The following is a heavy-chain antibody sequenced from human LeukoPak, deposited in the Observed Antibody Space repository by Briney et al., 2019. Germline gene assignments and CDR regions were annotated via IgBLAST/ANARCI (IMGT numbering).Heavy chain of an antibody. CDR1: GFTFSTYS. CDR3: ARFALKTPPTD. Sequence: GGSLRLSCAASGFTFSTYSMNWVRQAPGKGLEWVSSTSSSSTYIYYADSVKGRFTISRDNAKNSLFLQMNSLRAEDTAVYYCARFALKTPPTDWGQGTLVTVSS. V-gene: IGHV3-21*01. J-gene: IGHJ4*02. CDR2: TSSSSTYI.